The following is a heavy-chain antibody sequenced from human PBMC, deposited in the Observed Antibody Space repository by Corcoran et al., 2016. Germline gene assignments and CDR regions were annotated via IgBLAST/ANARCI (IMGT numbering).Heavy chain of an antibody. V-gene: IGHV4-39*07. CDR1: GGSISSSSYY. Sequence: QLQLQESGPGLVKPSETLSLTCTVSGGSISSSSYYWGWIRQPPGKGLEWIGSIYYSGSTYYNPSLKSRVTISVDTSKNQFSLKLSSVTAAATAVYYCARGTIFGVVIIPGGGGYYVDYWGQGTLVTVSS. CDR2: IYYSGST. CDR3: ARGTIFGVVIIPGGGGYYVDY. J-gene: IGHJ4*02. D-gene: IGHD3-3*01.